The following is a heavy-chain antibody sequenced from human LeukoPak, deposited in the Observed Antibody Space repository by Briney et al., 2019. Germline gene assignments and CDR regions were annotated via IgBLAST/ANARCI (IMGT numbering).Heavy chain of an antibody. CDR2: INHNGNVN. CDR1: GFTFSSYW. Sequence: GSLRLSCAASGFTFSSYWMNWARQAPGKGLEWVASINHNGNVNYYVDSVKGRFTISRDNAKNSLYLQMSNLRAEDSAVYFCARGGGLDVWGQGATVTVSS. D-gene: IGHD3-16*01. CDR3: ARGGGLDV. J-gene: IGHJ6*02. V-gene: IGHV3-7*03.